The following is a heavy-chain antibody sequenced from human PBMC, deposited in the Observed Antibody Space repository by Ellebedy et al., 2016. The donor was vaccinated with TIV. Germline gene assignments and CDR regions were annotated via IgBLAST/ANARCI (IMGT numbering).Heavy chain of an antibody. J-gene: IGHJ4*02. CDR2: IYSGGAT. CDR1: GFTVSSNY. V-gene: IGHV3-66*01. D-gene: IGHD5-18*01. Sequence: PGGSLRLSCAASGFTVSSNYMSWVRQTPGKGLEWVSVIYSGGATSYADYVKGRFTISRDNSKNTLYLQMNSLRVEDTAVYCCARKYIYGFDWGQGTLVTVSS. CDR3: ARKYIYGFD.